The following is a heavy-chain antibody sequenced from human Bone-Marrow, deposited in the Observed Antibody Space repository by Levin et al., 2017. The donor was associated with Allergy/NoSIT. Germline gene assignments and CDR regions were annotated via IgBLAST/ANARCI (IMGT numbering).Heavy chain of an antibody. Sequence: KISCKASGGTFSSYAISWVRQAPGQGLEWMGGIIPIFGTANYAQKFQGRVTITADESTSTAYMELSSLRSEDTAVYYCAREGGGAYGMDGWGQGTTVTVSS. CDR3: AREGGGAYGMDG. J-gene: IGHJ6*02. CDR1: GGTFSSYA. D-gene: IGHD3-16*01. CDR2: IIPIFGTA. V-gene: IGHV1-69*01.